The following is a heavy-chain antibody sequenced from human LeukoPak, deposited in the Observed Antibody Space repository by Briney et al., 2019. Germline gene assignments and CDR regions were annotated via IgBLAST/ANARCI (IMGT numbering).Heavy chain of an antibody. CDR1: GFTFSSYA. CDR3: ARESTVAGFDY. Sequence: GRSLRLSCAASGFTFSSYAMHWVRQAPGKGLEWVAVISYDGSNKYYADSVKGRFTISRDNSKNTLYLQMNSLRAEDTAVYYCARESTVAGFDYWGQGTLVAVSS. CDR2: ISYDGSNK. V-gene: IGHV3-30-3*01. J-gene: IGHJ4*02. D-gene: IGHD6-19*01.